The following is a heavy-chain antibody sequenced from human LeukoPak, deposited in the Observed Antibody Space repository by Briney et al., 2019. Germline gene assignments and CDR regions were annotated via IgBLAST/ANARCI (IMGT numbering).Heavy chain of an antibody. CDR2: MNPNRGNK. V-gene: IGHV1-8*01. Sequence: GASVKVSCKASGYTYTSYDINWVGQATAKGLEWMGWMNPNRGNKDYAQEFQGGATNTRKTHLKEASVEVSSLRYEDTAVYYCLRVEGDDGSGSYYNAPSGYWGQGTLVTVSS. CDR3: LRVEGDDGSGSYYNAPSGY. D-gene: IGHD3-10*01. J-gene: IGHJ4*02. CDR1: GYTYTSYD.